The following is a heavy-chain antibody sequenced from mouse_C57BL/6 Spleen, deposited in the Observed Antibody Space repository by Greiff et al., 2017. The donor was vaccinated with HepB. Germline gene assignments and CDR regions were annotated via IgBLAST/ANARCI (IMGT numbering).Heavy chain of an antibody. J-gene: IGHJ2*01. CDR3: ARRWLPLYFDY. CDR2: IYPRSGNT. CDR1: GYTFTSYG. V-gene: IGHV1-81*01. Sequence: VKLQESGAELARPGASVKLSCKASGYTFTSYGISWVKQRTGQGLEWIGEIYPRSGNTYYNEKFKGKATLTADKSSSTAYMELRSLTSEDSAVYFCARRWLPLYFDYWGQGTTLTVSS. D-gene: IGHD2-3*01.